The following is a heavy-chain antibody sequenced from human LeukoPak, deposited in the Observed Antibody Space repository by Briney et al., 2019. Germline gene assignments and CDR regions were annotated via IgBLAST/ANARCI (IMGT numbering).Heavy chain of an antibody. Sequence: SETLSLTCTVSGGSISSYYWSWIRQPAGKGLEWIGRIYTSGSTNYNPSLKSRVTMSVDTSKTQFSLKLSSVTAADTAVYYCASDSTGYSSGWYAGQYYYYMDVWGKGTTVTVSS. D-gene: IGHD6-19*01. V-gene: IGHV4-4*07. CDR2: IYTSGST. CDR1: GGSISSYY. J-gene: IGHJ6*03. CDR3: ASDSTGYSSGWYAGQYYYYMDV.